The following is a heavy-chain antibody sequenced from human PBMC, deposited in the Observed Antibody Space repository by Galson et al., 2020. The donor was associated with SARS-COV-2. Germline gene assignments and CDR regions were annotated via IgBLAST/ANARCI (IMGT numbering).Heavy chain of an antibody. Sequence: GGSLRLSCAPSGFTFSDYVLHWVRQAPGKGLEWVSIISYDGLTKYYADSVKGRFTISRDNSKNTLFLQMNRLRTDDTAVYYCSRGGVGDIVVRPGDTAPDYMDVWGKGTTVTVSS. CDR1: GFTFSDYV. J-gene: IGHJ6*03. V-gene: IGHV3-30*01. CDR3: SRGGVGDIVVRPGDTAPDYMDV. CDR2: ISYDGLTK. D-gene: IGHD2-15*01.